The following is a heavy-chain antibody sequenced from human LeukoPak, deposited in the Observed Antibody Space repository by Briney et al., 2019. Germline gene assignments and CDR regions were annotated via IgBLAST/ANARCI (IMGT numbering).Heavy chain of an antibody. CDR3: ARVAPMVRGVISWFDP. J-gene: IGHJ5*02. CDR1: GGSISSGGYY. V-gene: IGHV4-31*03. Sequence: SEALSLTCTVSGGSISSGGYYWSWIRQHPGKGLEWIGYIYYSGSTYYNPSLKSRVTISVDTSKNQFSLKLSSVTAADTAVYYCARVAPMVRGVISWFDPWGQGTLVTVPS. CDR2: IYYSGST. D-gene: IGHD3-10*01.